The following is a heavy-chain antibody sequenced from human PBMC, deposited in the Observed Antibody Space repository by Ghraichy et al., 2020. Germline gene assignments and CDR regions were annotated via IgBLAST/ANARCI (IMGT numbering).Heavy chain of an antibody. D-gene: IGHD5-12*01. CDR1: GFTFSNYA. CDR2: ISVGGDIT. Sequence: ETLSLTCAASGFTFSNYALHWVRQAPGKGPEWVSAISVGGDITFYADSVKGRFTISRDNSKNTLYLQMSTLRAEDTAIYYCVTRGHSGYRYAYYGLDVWGQGTTVTVSS. V-gene: IGHV3-23*01. J-gene: IGHJ6*02. CDR3: VTRGHSGYRYAYYGLDV.